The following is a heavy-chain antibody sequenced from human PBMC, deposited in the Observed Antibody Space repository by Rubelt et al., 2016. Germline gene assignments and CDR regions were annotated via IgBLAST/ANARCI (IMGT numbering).Heavy chain of an antibody. CDR1: GFDFSRSW. CDR2: VKEDGNEK. J-gene: IGHJ4*02. Sequence: EVQLVESGGRLVEPGEVLRLSCVASGFDFSRSWMSWVRPAPGEGLGWVADVKEDGNEKQYVDSVKGRFTISRDNAKNALYLLLNSLTVEDTAVYYCARGYGYVDYWGQGTLVTVSS. D-gene: IGHD5-18*01. V-gene: IGHV3-7*04. CDR3: ARGYGYVDY.